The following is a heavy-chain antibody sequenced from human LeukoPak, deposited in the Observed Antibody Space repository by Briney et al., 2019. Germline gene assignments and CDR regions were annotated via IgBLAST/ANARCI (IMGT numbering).Heavy chain of an antibody. Sequence: SETLSLTCTVSGGSISSYYWSWIRQPAGKGLEWIGSIYHGGSTYYNPSLKSRVTISVDTSKNQFSLKLSSVTAADTAVYYCARHATGYDPDAFDIWGQGTMVTVSS. CDR2: IYHGGST. V-gene: IGHV4-59*08. J-gene: IGHJ3*02. CDR3: ARHATGYDPDAFDI. CDR1: GGSISSYY. D-gene: IGHD5-12*01.